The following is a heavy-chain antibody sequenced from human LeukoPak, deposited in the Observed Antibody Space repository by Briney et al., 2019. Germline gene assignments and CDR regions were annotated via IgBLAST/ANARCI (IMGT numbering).Heavy chain of an antibody. CDR2: INPDRGGT. CDR1: GYTFTAYY. CDR3: ARGPYDYVWGNYRYTGDAFDI. V-gene: IGHV1-2*06. Sequence: ASVKVSCTASGYTFTAYYMHWVRQAPGQGLEWMGRINPDRGGTNCAQKFQGRVTMTRDKSISTAYMELTSLRSDDTAVYYCARGPYDYVWGNYRYTGDAFDIWGHGTVVTVSS. D-gene: IGHD3-16*02. J-gene: IGHJ3*02.